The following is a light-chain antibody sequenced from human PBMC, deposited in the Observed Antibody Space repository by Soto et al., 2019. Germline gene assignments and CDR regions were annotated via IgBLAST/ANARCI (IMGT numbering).Light chain of an antibody. V-gene: IGKV3-11*01. CDR3: QQCGMTVTSVIAHLRT. CDR2: DAS. Sequence: EIVLTQSPATLSLSPGERATLSCRASQSVSSYLAWYQQKPGQAPRLLIYDASNRATGIPARFSGSGSGTDFTLTISSLKPEDFAVYYCQQCGMTVTSVIAHLRTFGQGTKVQV. J-gene: IGKJ1*01. CDR1: QSVSSY.